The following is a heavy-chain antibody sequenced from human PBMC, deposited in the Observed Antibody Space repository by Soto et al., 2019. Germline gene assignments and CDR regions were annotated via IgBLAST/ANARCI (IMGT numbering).Heavy chain of an antibody. D-gene: IGHD3-22*01. CDR2: INPSGGST. CDR3: ARDLDYYDSSPAPYYYGMDV. CDR1: GYTFTGYY. J-gene: IGHJ6*02. V-gene: IGHV1-46*01. Sequence: GASVKVSCKASGYTFTGYYMHWVRQAPGQGLEWMGIINPSGGSTSYAQKFQGRVTMTRDTSTSTVYMELSSLRSEDTAVYYCARDLDYYDSSPAPYYYGMDVWGQGTTVTVSS.